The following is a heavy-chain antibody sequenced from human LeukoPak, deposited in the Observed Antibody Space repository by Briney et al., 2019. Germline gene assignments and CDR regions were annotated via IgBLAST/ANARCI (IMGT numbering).Heavy chain of an antibody. J-gene: IGHJ2*01. Sequence: SETLSLTCGVSGGSVSSTNWWTWIRQPPGKGLEWIGEVHLDGRTNFNPSLKSRLTMSVDLSENHVSLKLTSVTAADTAVYYCARCGAAAGPGNDWYFDLWGRGTLVTVSS. D-gene: IGHD6-13*01. V-gene: IGHV4-4*02. CDR1: GGSVSSTNW. CDR3: ARCGAAAGPGNDWYFDL. CDR2: VHLDGRT.